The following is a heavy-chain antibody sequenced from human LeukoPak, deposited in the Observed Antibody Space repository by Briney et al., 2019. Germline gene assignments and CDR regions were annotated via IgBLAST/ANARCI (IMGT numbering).Heavy chain of an antibody. CDR1: GGSISSYY. Sequence: SEAPSLTCTVSGGSISSYYWSWIRQPPGKGLEWIGYIYYSGSTNYNPSLKSRVTISVDTSKNQFSLKLSSVTAADTAVYYCARDSGSYSYWYFDLWGRGTLVTVSS. CDR3: ARDSGSYSYWYFDL. CDR2: IYYSGST. J-gene: IGHJ2*01. V-gene: IGHV4-59*01. D-gene: IGHD1-26*01.